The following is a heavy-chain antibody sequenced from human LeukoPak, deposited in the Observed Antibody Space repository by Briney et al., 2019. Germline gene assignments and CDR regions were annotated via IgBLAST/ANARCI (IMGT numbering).Heavy chain of an antibody. D-gene: IGHD4-17*01. CDR1: GYTFTGYY. CDR3: ARVDADYGDYALAFDI. J-gene: IGHJ3*02. Sequence: ASVKVSCKASGYTFTGYYMHWVRQAPGQGREWMGWINPNSGGTNYAQKFQRRVTMTRDTSISTAYMELSRLRSDDTAVYYCARVDADYGDYALAFDIWGQGTMVTVSS. V-gene: IGHV1-2*02. CDR2: INPNSGGT.